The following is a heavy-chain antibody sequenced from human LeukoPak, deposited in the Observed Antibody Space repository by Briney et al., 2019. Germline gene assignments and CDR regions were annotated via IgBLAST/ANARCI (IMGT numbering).Heavy chain of an antibody. CDR2: MSSSGNN. V-gene: IGHV4-4*07. CDR3: ARGTYYDYVWGSYRYTGFPYFDY. J-gene: IGHJ4*02. D-gene: IGHD3-16*02. CDR1: GDSISYFY. Sequence: SETLSLTCSVSGDSISYFYWSWIRQAAGKGLEWIGRMSSSGNNDYNASLKSRVTMSVDTSKNQLSLKVISVTAADTAVYYCARGTYYDYVWGSYRYTGFPYFDYWGQGTLVTVSS.